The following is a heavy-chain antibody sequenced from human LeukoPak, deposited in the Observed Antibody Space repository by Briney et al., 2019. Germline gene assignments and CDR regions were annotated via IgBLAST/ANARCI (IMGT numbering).Heavy chain of an antibody. CDR1: GLTFSNAW. Sequence: GGSLRLSCAASGLTFSNAWMSWVRQAPGKGLEWVGRIKSKTDGGTTDYAAPVKGRFTISRDDSKNTLYLQMNSLKTEDTAVYYCTTENLIAAGYYFDYWGQRTLVTVSS. D-gene: IGHD6-13*01. CDR3: TTENLIAAGYYFDY. CDR2: IKSKTDGGTT. J-gene: IGHJ4*02. V-gene: IGHV3-15*01.